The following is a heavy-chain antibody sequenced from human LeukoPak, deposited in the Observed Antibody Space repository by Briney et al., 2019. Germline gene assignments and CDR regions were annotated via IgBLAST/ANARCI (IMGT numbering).Heavy chain of an antibody. J-gene: IGHJ3*02. CDR2: ISSSTSYI. CDR1: GFTFSTSG. CDR3: ARDPGMTAFDI. D-gene: IGHD6-13*01. Sequence: PGGSLRLSCAASGFTFSTSGMNWVRQAPGKGLEWVSSISSSTSYIYYADSVKGRFTISRDNAQNSLYLQMNSLRAEDTAVYYCARDPGMTAFDIWGQGTMVTVSS. V-gene: IGHV3-21*01.